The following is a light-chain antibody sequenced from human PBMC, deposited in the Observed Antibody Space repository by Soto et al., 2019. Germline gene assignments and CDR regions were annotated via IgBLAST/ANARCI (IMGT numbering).Light chain of an antibody. J-gene: IGKJ1*01. CDR1: QTIISW. CDR2: DAS. Sequence: DIQSTQSPATLSESLGDRVANTCLASQTIISWFAWYQQKPAKAPTLLIYDASTFQSGVPSRFSGSGSGTEFTLTIISLQPADFATYYCLHHNCYTVTFGQGTSLEIK. V-gene: IGKV1-5*01. CDR3: LHHNCYTVT.